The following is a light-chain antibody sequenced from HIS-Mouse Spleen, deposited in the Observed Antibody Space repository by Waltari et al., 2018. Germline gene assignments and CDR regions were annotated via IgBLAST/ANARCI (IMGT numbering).Light chain of an antibody. J-gene: IGLJ2*01. Sequence: SYELTQPPSVSVSPGQTARITCSGDALPKKYAYWYQQKSGQAPGLVIYQDSKRPSGSPERFSGSSSGTMATLTISGAQVEHEADYYCYSTDSSGNHRVFGGGTKLTVL. CDR3: YSTDSSGNHRV. CDR1: ALPKKY. V-gene: IGLV3-10*01. CDR2: QDS.